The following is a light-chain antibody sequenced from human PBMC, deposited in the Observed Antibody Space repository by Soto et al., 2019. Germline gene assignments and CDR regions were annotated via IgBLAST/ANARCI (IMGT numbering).Light chain of an antibody. CDR3: QKVYSVPNT. Sequence: DIQMTQSPSSLSASVGDRVTITCRASQGISNYLAWYQQKPGKVPKLLIYAASTLHAGVPSRFSGSGSGTDFTLSISSLQPEDVATYYCQKVYSVPNTFGQGTKLEIK. V-gene: IGKV1-27*01. CDR1: QGISNY. CDR2: AAS. J-gene: IGKJ2*01.